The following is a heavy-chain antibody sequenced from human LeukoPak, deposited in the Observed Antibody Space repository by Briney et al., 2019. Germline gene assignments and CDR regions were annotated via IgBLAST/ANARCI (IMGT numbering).Heavy chain of an antibody. CDR1: GFTFSSYG. CDR3: ARAPCGGDCYYFDY. Sequence: GGSLRLSCAASGFTFSSYGMHWVRQAPGKGLEWVAVIWYDGSNKYYADSVKGRFTISRDNSKNTLYLQMNSLRAKDTAVYYCARAPCGGDCYYFDYWGQGTLVTVSS. J-gene: IGHJ4*02. CDR2: IWYDGSNK. D-gene: IGHD2-21*02. V-gene: IGHV3-33*01.